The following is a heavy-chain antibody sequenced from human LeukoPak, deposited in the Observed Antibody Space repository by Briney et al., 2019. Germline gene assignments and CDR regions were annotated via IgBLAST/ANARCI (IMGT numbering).Heavy chain of an antibody. CDR1: GGSISSYY. CDR3: ARDRAGSGYDFSY. CDR2: IYYSGST. V-gene: IGHV4-59*01. D-gene: IGHD5-12*01. Sequence: PSETLSLTCTVSGGSISSYYWSWMRQPPGKGLEWIEYIYYSGSTNYNPSLKSRVTISVDTSKNQFSLKLSSVTAADTAVYYCARDRAGSGYDFSYWDQGTLVTVSS. J-gene: IGHJ4*02.